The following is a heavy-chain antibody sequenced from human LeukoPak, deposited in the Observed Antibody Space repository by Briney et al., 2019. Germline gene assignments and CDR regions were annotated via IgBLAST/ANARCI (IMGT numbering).Heavy chain of an antibody. J-gene: IGHJ4*02. CDR2: IYYSGST. CDR1: DGSITSSIYY. Sequence: SETLSLTCTVSDGSITSSIYYWGWIRQPPGKGLEWIGSIYYSGSTYYNPSLKSRVTISVDTSRNQFSLKLSSVTAADTAVYYCARSQWSLVIPSGYFDYWAQGTLVTVSS. D-gene: IGHD3-9*01. CDR3: ARSQWSLVIPSGYFDY. V-gene: IGHV4-39*01.